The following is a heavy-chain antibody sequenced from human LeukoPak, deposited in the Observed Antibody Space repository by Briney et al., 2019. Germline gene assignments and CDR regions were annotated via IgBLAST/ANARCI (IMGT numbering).Heavy chain of an antibody. D-gene: IGHD3-9*01. CDR2: ISYDGSNK. J-gene: IGHJ4*02. V-gene: IGHV3-30-3*01. CDR1: GFTFSSYA. Sequence: GGSLRLSCAASGFTFSSYAMHWVRQAPGKGLEWVAVISYDGSNKYYADSVKGRFTISRDNSKNTLYPQMNSLRAEDTAVYYCARDLGNYDILTGYLGDWGQGTLVTVSS. CDR3: ARDLGNYDILTGYLGD.